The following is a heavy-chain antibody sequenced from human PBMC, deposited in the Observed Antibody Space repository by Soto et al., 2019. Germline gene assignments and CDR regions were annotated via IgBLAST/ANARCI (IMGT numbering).Heavy chain of an antibody. D-gene: IGHD2-15*01. CDR3: VRTSLVVAAATREAY. V-gene: IGHV3-74*01. Sequence: EVQPVESGGGLVQPGEALRLSCGASGVTFSSYWMHWVRQAPGKGRVWVSRINSDGSSTSYAGAVKGRFTISRDNAKNTLYLQMNSLSAEDTAVYYCVRTSLVVAAATREAYWGEGALVTVSS. J-gene: IGHJ4*02. CDR2: INSDGSST. CDR1: GVTFSSYW.